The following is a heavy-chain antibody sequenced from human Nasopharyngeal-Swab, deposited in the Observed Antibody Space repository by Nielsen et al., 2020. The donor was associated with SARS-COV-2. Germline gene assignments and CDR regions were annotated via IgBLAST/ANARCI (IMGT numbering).Heavy chain of an antibody. CDR1: GFTFSSYE. D-gene: IGHD4-23*01. V-gene: IGHV3-48*03. CDR2: ISSSGSTI. Sequence: GGSLRLSCAASGFTFSSYEMNWVRQAPGKGLEWVSYISSSGSTIYYADSVKGRFTISRDNAKNSLYLQMNSLRAEDTAVYYCARVAPRWFDYWGQGTLVTVSS. CDR3: ARVAPRWFDY. J-gene: IGHJ4*02.